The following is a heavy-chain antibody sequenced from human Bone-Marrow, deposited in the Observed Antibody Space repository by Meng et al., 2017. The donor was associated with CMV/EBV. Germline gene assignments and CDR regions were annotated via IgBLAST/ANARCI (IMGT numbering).Heavy chain of an antibody. CDR2: ISSSSSYI. CDR3: ASQSYSNHVY. V-gene: IGHV3-21*01. D-gene: IGHD4-11*01. J-gene: IGHJ4*02. CDR1: GFTFSSYS. Sequence: GESLKISCAASGFTFSSYSMNWVRQAPGKGLEWVSSISSSSSYIYYADSVKGRFTISRDNAGNSLFLQMNSLRVEDTAVYFCASQSYSNHVYWGQGTLVTVSS.